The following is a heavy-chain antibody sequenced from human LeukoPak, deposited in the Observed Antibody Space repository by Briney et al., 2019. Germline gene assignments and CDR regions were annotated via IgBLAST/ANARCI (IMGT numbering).Heavy chain of an antibody. Sequence: ASVKISCKASGYTFTGYYMHWVRQAPGQGLEWMGWINPNSGGTNYAQKFQGRVTMTRDTSISTAYMELSRLRSDDTAVYYCARDFRDLSCSSTSCYLDYWGQGTLVTVSS. CDR2: INPNSGGT. V-gene: IGHV1-2*02. CDR1: GYTFTGYY. CDR3: ARDFRDLSCSSTSCYLDY. D-gene: IGHD2-2*01. J-gene: IGHJ4*02.